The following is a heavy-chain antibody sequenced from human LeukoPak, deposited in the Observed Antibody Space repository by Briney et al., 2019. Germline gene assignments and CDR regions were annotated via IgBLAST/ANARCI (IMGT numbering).Heavy chain of an antibody. CDR1: GGSISSYY. V-gene: IGHV4-4*07. Sequence: SETLSLTCTVSGGSISSYYWSWIRQPAGKGLEWIGRIYTSGSTNYNPSLKSRVTISVDTSKNQLSLKLSSVTAADTAVYYCARLTTVTRMYNWFDPWGQGTLVTVSS. D-gene: IGHD4-17*01. CDR3: ARLTTVTRMYNWFDP. CDR2: IYTSGST. J-gene: IGHJ5*02.